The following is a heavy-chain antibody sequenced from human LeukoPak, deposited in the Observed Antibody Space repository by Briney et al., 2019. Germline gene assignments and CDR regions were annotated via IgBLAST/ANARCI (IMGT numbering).Heavy chain of an antibody. J-gene: IGHJ4*02. D-gene: IGHD6-6*01. V-gene: IGHV4-4*07. CDR3: AREFSGTSIAARVFDS. Sequence: SETLSLTCTVPGGSITSYYWTYIRQPAGKGLEWIGRIHTSGSTNYNPSLKSRVTMSVDTSKNQFSLNLSSVTAADTAMYYCAREFSGTSIAARVFDSWGQGTPVTVSS. CDR1: GGSITSYY. CDR2: IHTSGST.